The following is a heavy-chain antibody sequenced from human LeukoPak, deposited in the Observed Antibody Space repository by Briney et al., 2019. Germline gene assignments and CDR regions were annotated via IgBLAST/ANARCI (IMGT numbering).Heavy chain of an antibody. D-gene: IGHD3-10*01. V-gene: IGHV3-21*01. CDR3: ARSPRVWFGESSSYFDY. CDR2: ISSSSSYI. CDR1: GFTSSSYS. J-gene: IGHJ4*02. Sequence: GGSLRLSCAASGFTSSSYSMNWVRQAPGKGLEWVSSISSSSSYIYYADSVKGRFTISRDNAKNSLYLQMNSLRAEDTAVYYCARSPRVWFGESSSYFDYWGQGTLVTVSS.